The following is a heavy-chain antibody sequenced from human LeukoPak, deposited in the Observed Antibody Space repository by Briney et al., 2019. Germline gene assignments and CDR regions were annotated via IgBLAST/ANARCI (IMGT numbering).Heavy chain of an antibody. J-gene: IGHJ4*02. Sequence: SETLSLTCAVSGGSISSSNWWSWVRQPPGKGLEWIGETYHSGSTNYSPSLKSRVTISVDKSKSQLSLNLSSVTAADTAVYYCARGITLIRGVISFDYWGQGTLVTVSS. CDR3: ARGITLIRGVISFDY. CDR1: GGSISSSNW. D-gene: IGHD3-10*01. CDR2: TYHSGST. V-gene: IGHV4-4*02.